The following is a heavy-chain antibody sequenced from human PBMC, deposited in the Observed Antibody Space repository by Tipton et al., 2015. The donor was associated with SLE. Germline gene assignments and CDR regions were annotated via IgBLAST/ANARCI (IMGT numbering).Heavy chain of an antibody. CDR1: GGSFSGYY. V-gene: IGHV4-34*01. D-gene: IGHD3-16*01. J-gene: IGHJ6*03. Sequence: TLSLTCAVYGGSFSGYYWSWIRQPPGKGLEWIGEINHSGSTNYNPSLKSRITISVDTSKNQFSLRLSSVTAAGTAVYYCARGRPRATQAWGGYYYYMDVWGKGTTVTVSS. CDR3: ARGRPRATQAWGGYYYYMDV. CDR2: INHSGST.